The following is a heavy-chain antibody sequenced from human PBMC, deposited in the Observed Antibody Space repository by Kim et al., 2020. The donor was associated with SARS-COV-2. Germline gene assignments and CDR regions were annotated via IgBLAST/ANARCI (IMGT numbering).Heavy chain of an antibody. CDR3: ARDLHGSGSYYRIVDY. D-gene: IGHD3-10*01. CDR1: GYTFTSYY. Sequence: ASVKVSCKASGYTFTSYYMHWVRQAPGQGLEWMGIINPSGGSTSYAQKFQGRVTMTRDTSTSTVYMELSSLRSEDTAVYYCARDLHGSGSYYRIVDYWGQGTLVTVSS. CDR2: INPSGGST. V-gene: IGHV1-46*01. J-gene: IGHJ4*02.